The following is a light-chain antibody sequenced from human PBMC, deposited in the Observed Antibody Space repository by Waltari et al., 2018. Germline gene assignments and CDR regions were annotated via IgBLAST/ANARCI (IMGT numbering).Light chain of an antibody. CDR3: QHYVSLPVT. CDR2: HAS. V-gene: IGKV3-20*01. CDR1: QIISKY. Sequence: EIVLTQSPGTLSLSSGERATISCRTSQIISKYLAWYQQKPGQAPRLLIYHASSRATGIPDRFSGSGSGTDFSLTISRLEPEDFAVYYCQHYVSLPVTFGQGTKVEIK. J-gene: IGKJ1*01.